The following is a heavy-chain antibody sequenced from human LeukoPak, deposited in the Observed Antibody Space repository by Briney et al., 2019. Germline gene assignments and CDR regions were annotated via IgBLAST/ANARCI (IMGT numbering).Heavy chain of an antibody. CDR3: ARGAYDASYCGGDCSSFDY. J-gene: IGHJ4*02. Sequence: SETLSLTCAVSGYSISSGYYWGWIRQPPGKGLEWIGSIYHSGSTYYNPSLKSRVTISVDTSKNQFSLRLSSVTAADTAVYYCARGAYDASYCGGDCSSFDYWGQGTLVTVSS. D-gene: IGHD2-21*02. CDR1: GYSISSGYY. CDR2: IYHSGST. V-gene: IGHV4-38-2*01.